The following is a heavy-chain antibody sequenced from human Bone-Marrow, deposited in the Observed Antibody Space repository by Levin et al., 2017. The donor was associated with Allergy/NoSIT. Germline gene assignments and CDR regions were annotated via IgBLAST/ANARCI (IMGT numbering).Heavy chain of an antibody. D-gene: IGHD3-16*02. CDR1: GFTFSSYA. CDR2: ISGSGGST. Sequence: GGSLRLSCAASGFTFSSYAMSWVRQAPGKGLEWVSAISGSGGSTYYADSVKGRFTISRDNSKNTLYLQMNSLRAEDTAVYYCAKAGHLFWGSYRYHIDYWGQGTLVTVSS. J-gene: IGHJ4*02. CDR3: AKAGHLFWGSYRYHIDY. V-gene: IGHV3-23*01.